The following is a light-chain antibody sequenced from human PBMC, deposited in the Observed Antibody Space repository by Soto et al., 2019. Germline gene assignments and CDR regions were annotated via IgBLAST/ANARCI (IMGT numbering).Light chain of an antibody. J-gene: IGKJ1*01. V-gene: IGKV3-20*01. CDR1: QSVSNNY. CDR2: GAS. Sequence: EIVLTQSPGTLSLSPGERATLSCRASQSVSNNYIAWYQQKPGQAPRLLIYGASSRATGIPDRFSGSGSGTDFTLTISRLEPEDFAVYYCQQYGSSPWTFGQGTKVEIK. CDR3: QQYGSSPWT.